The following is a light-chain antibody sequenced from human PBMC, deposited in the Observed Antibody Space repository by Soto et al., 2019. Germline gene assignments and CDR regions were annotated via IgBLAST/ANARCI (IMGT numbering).Light chain of an antibody. J-gene: IGLJ1*01. CDR1: SRDIGFFNY. CDR2: EVT. V-gene: IGLV2-14*01. CDR3: SSYTTRSTYV. Sequence: QSVLTQPASVSGSPGQSIAISCTGTSRDIGFFNYVSRYQQFPGNAPKLIIFEVTNRPSGVSNRFSASKSGNTASLTISGLQAEDGADYYCSSYTTRSTYVFGTGTKVTVL.